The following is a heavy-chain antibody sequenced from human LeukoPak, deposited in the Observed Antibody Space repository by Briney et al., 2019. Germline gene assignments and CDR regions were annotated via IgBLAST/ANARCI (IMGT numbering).Heavy chain of an antibody. CDR3: AKDNLGYSSGWYGEGAFDY. D-gene: IGHD6-19*01. V-gene: IGHV3-9*01. CDR2: ISWNSGSI. Sequence: PGGSLRLSCAASGFTFDDYAMHWVRQAPGKGLEWVSGISWNSGSIGYADSVKGRFTISRDNAKNSLYLQMNSLRAEDTALYYCAKDNLGYSSGWYGEGAFDYWGQATLVTVS. J-gene: IGHJ4*02. CDR1: GFTFDDYA.